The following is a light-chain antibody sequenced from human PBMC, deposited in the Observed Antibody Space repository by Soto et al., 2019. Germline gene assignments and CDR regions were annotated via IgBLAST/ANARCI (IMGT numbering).Light chain of an antibody. CDR2: GAS. V-gene: IGKV1-39*01. Sequence: DVRMTQSPSSLSASVGDTITVTCRASRTINTYLNWFQQKPGEPPRLLIYGASTLHDGVPSRFSGSVSGADFTLTISSLHPDDFATYYCQQYNNYSPWTFGQGTKVDIK. J-gene: IGKJ1*01. CDR1: RTINTY. CDR3: QQYNNYSPWT.